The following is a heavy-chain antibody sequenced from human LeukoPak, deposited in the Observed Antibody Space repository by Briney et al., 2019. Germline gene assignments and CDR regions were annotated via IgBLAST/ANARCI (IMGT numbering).Heavy chain of an antibody. Sequence: SETLSLTCTVSGGSISSYYWSWIRQPPGKGLEWIGYIYYSGSTNYNPSLKSRVTISVDTSKNQFSLKLSSVTAADTAVYYCARFHSVNSGSSPNWFDPWGQGTLVTVSS. CDR1: GGSISSYY. CDR3: ARFHSVNSGSSPNWFDP. J-gene: IGHJ5*02. CDR2: IYYSGST. D-gene: IGHD1-26*01. V-gene: IGHV4-59*01.